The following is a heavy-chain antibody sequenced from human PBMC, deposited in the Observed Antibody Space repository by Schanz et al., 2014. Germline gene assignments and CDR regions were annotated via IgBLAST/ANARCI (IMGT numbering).Heavy chain of an antibody. CDR3: VRDSPGDWENFGGPLPSHHDN. J-gene: IGHJ4*02. V-gene: IGHV3-7*01. Sequence: EVQLVESEGGLVQPGGSLRLSCEGSGFSFSDYWMGWVRQAPGKGLEWVANIKKDGSENYYADSVKGRFIISRDNAKSSQYLQMNILREEDTAIYYCVRDSPGDWENFGGPLPSHHDNGGQGTLVTVSS. D-gene: IGHD3-10*01. CDR2: IKKDGSEN. CDR1: GFSFSDYW.